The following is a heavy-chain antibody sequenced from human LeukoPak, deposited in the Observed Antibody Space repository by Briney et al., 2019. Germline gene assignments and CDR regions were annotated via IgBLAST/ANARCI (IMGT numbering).Heavy chain of an antibody. CDR2: FYYCRSI. CDR1: GRSLSRGDYY. V-gene: IGHV4-30-4*01. D-gene: IGHD3-10*01. Sequence: SHTLSLTCTVSGRSLSRGDYYGSSIRKPPGKGLEMNEYFYYCRSIYYNPSLKSRVTISVDPSKNQFSAKLRYITAAGRAVLYCGVFSDYGSASYSMDDWGQGTLVTVSS. CDR3: GVFSDYGSASYSMDD. J-gene: IGHJ4*01.